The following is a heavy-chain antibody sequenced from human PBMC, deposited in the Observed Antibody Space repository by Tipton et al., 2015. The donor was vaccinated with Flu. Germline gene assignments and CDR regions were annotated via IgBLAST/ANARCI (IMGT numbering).Heavy chain of an antibody. CDR1: GGSFSGYY. V-gene: IGHV4-34*01. J-gene: IGHJ4*02. Sequence: TLSLTCAVYGGSFSGYYWTWIRQPPGKGLEWIGEINHSGTTNYNPSLKSRVTVSVDTSKNQFSLKLRPVTAADTAVYYCARGTGDADTYFDSWGQGTLVTVSS. D-gene: IGHD1-1*01. CDR3: ARGTGDADTYFDS. CDR2: INHSGTT.